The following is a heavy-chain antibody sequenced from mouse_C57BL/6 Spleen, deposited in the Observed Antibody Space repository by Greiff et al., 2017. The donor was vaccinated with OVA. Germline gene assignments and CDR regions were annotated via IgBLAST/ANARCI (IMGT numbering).Heavy chain of an antibody. CDR2: IYPGDGDT. J-gene: IGHJ2*01. CDR1: GYAISSSW. V-gene: IGHV1-82*01. CDR3: ARVPSKCYFDY. D-gene: IGHD1-3*01. Sequence: QVQLQQSGPELVKPGASVKISCKASGYAISSSWMNWVKQRPGKGLEWIGRIYPGDGDTNYNGKFKGKATLTADKSSSTAYMQLSSLTSEDSAVYFCARVPSKCYFDYWGQGTTLTVSS.